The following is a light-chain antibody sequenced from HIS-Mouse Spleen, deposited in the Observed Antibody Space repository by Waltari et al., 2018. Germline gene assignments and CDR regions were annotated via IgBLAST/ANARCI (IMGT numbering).Light chain of an antibody. Sequence: NFMLTQPHSVSESPGKTVTISCTRSSGSIASNSVQWYQQRPGSATTTVIYEDNQRPSGVPDRFSGSIDSSSNSASLTISGLKTEDEADYYCQSYDSSNRVFGGGTKLTVL. V-gene: IGLV6-57*04. CDR2: EDN. CDR3: QSYDSSNRV. CDR1: SGSIASNS. J-gene: IGLJ3*02.